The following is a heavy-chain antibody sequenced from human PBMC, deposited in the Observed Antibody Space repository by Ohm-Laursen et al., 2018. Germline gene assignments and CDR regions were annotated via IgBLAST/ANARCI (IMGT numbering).Heavy chain of an antibody. J-gene: IGHJ4*02. CDR3: AKPDYYDSSGYYS. V-gene: IGHV3-30*18. CDR1: GFTFSSYA. Sequence: SLRLSCAASGFTFSSYAMTWVRQAPGKGLEWVAVISNDGSNKYYADSVKGRFTLSRDNSKNTLYLQMNSLRAEDTAVYYCAKPDYYDSSGYYSWGQGTLVTVSS. D-gene: IGHD3-22*01. CDR2: ISNDGSNK.